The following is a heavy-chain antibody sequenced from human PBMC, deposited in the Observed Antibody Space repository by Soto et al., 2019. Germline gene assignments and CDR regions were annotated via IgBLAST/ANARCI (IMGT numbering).Heavy chain of an antibody. CDR2: LNPGNGNT. J-gene: IGHJ2*01. D-gene: IGHD2-21*01. CDR1: GYTFTNYA. CDR3: ARDQGIPYCGGDCYSDWYFDL. V-gene: IGHV1-3*01. Sequence: QVQLVQSGAEVKEPGASVKVSCRASGYTFTNYAIHWVRQAPGQRLEWMGWLNPGNGNTKYPQKFQGRVTITRDTSARTAYMFLSSLRSEDTAVYYCARDQGIPYCGGDCYSDWYFDLWGRGNLVTVSS.